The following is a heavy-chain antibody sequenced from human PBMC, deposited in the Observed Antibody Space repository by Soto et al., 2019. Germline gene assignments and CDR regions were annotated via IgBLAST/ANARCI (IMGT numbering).Heavy chain of an antibody. CDR1: GFTFDDYA. CDR2: ISWNSGSI. D-gene: IGHD3-3*01. CDR3: AKDTAPWRTRGAFDI. V-gene: IGHV3-9*01. Sequence: GGFLRLSCAASGFTFDDYAMHWVRQAPGKGLEWVSGISWNSGSIGYADSVKGRFTISRDNAKNSLYLQMNSLRAEDTALYYCAKDTAPWRTRGAFDIWGQGTMVTVSS. J-gene: IGHJ3*02.